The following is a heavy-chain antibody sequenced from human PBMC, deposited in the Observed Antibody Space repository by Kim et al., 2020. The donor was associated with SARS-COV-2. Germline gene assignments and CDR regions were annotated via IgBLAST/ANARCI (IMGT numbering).Heavy chain of an antibody. D-gene: IGHD6-13*01. Sequence: GSLRLSCAASGFPFGNVWMSWVRQAPGRGLEWVGRIKSKTDGEATDYAAPVKGRFTMSRDDSKNTLHLQMNSLETEDTGVYYCTTLISAAGRGYWGQGTLVTVSS. J-gene: IGHJ4*02. CDR1: GFPFGNVW. V-gene: IGHV3-15*01. CDR2: IKSKTDGEAT. CDR3: TTLISAAGRGY.